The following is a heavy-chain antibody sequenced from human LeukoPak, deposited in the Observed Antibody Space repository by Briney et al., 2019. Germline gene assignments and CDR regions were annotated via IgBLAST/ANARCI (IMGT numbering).Heavy chain of an antibody. CDR3: ARHLPPRGQYSFDY. CDR1: GGPINSYY. V-gene: IGHV4-59*08. J-gene: IGHJ4*02. D-gene: IGHD3-10*01. CDR2: TYYSGST. Sequence: PSETLSLTCTVSGGPINSYYWSWIRQPPGKGLEWIGYTYYSGSTNYNPSLRSRVTISVDTSKNQFSLKLSSVTAADTAVYYCARHLPPRGQYSFDYWGQGTLVTVSS.